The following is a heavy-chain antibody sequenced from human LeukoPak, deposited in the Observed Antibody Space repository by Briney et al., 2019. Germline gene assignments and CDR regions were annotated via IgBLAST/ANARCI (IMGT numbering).Heavy chain of an antibody. CDR2: ISGSGGST. CDR3: AKDYYDFWSGYYYFDY. V-gene: IGHV3-23*01. CDR1: GFTFGNYA. D-gene: IGHD3-3*01. Sequence: GGSLRLSCAASGFTFGNYAMSWVRQAPGKGLEWVSSISGSGGSTYDADSVKGQFTISRDNSKNTLYLQMNSLRAEDTAIYYCAKDYYDFWSGYYYFDYWGQGTLVTVSS. J-gene: IGHJ4*02.